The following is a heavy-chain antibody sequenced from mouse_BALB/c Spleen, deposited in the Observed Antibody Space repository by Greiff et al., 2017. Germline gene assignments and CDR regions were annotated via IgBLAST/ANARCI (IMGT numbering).Heavy chain of an antibody. CDR2: ISNLAYSI. Sequence: EVNLVESGGGLVQPGGSRKLSCAASGFTFSDYGMAWVRQAPGKGPEWVAFISNLAYSIYYADTVTGRFTISRENAKNTLYLEMSSLRSEDTAMYYCARGSGYVYYAMDYWGQGTSVTVSS. CDR1: GFTFSDYG. J-gene: IGHJ4*01. CDR3: ARGSGYVYYAMDY. D-gene: IGHD3-1*01. V-gene: IGHV5-15*02.